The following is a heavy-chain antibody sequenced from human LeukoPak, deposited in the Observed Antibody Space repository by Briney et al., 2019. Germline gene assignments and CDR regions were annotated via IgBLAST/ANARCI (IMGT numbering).Heavy chain of an antibody. D-gene: IGHD4-23*01. V-gene: IGHV1-18*01. Sequence: ASVKVSCKASGYTFTSYGISWVRQAPGQGLEWMGWISAYNGNTNYAQKLQGRVTMTTDSSTSTAYMELRSLRSDDTAVYYCARDLDGGNSFDYWGQGTLVTVSS. CDR2: ISAYNGNT. J-gene: IGHJ4*02. CDR1: GYTFTSYG. CDR3: ARDLDGGNSFDY.